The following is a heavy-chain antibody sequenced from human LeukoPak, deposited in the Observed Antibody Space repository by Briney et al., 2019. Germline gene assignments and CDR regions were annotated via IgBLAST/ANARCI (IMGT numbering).Heavy chain of an antibody. D-gene: IGHD4-17*01. V-gene: IGHV4-39*07. CDR2: IYYSGST. CDR1: GGSISSSSYY. CDR3: ARGRYGDYFRLVESYDAFDI. J-gene: IGHJ3*02. Sequence: PSETLSLTCTVSGGSISSSSYYWGWIRQPPGKGLEWIGSIYYSGSTNYNPSLKSRVTMSVDTSKNQFSLKLSSVTAADTAVYYCARGRYGDYFRLVESYDAFDIWGQGTMATVSS.